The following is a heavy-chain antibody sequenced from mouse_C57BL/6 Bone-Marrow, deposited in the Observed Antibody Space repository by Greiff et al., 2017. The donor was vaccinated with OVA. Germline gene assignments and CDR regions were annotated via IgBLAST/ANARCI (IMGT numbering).Heavy chain of an antibody. CDR1: GFSLTSYG. V-gene: IGHV2-5*01. D-gene: IGHD2-4*01. Sequence: VQRVESGPGLVQPSQSLSITCTVSGFSLTSYGVHWVRQSPGKGLEWLGVIWRGGSTDYNAAFMSRLSITKDNSKSQVFFKMNSLQADDTAIYYCAPGVYYDYVPGFAYWGQGTLVTVSA. J-gene: IGHJ3*01. CDR2: IWRGGST. CDR3: APGVYYDYVPGFAY.